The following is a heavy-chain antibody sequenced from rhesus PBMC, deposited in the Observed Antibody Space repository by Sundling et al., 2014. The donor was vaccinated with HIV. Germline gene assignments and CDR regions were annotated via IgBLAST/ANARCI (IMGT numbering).Heavy chain of an antibody. CDR1: GFSFDDYT. CDR3: ARGYRSSSKFDF. J-gene: IGHJ4*01. V-gene: IGHV3-201*01. CDR2: ISWGGNNR. D-gene: IGHD4-29*01. Sequence: EVQLVESGGGVVQPGGSLRLSCAASGFSFDDYTMHWVRQAPGKGLEWVSDISWGGNNRDYADSVKGRFTISRDNAKNSLYLQMNRLRAEDTALYFCARGYRSSSKFDFWGQGVLVTVSS.